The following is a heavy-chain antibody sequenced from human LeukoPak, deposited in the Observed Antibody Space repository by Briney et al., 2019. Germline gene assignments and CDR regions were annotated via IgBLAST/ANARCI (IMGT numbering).Heavy chain of an antibody. CDR2: INVKSGAT. CDR1: GYTFTDHY. J-gene: IGHJ6*03. V-gene: IGHV1-2*02. Sequence: ASVKVSCKASGYTFTDHYLYWVRQAPGQGLEWMGWINVKSGATNYAQKFQGRVTMTRDTSISTAYMELSGLRSDDTAVYYCARGGEGQVVYYSYMDVWGRGTTVTVSS. CDR3: ARGGEGQVVYYSYMDV. D-gene: IGHD1-1*01.